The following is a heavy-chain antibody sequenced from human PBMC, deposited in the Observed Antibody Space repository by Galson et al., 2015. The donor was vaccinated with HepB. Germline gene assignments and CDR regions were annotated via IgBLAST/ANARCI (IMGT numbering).Heavy chain of an antibody. V-gene: IGHV1-69*01. Sequence: SGGTFSSYAISWVRQAPGQGLEWMGGIIPIFGIANYAQKFQGRVTITADESTSTAYMELSSLRSEDTAVYYCAREGYGGVDYWGQGTLVTVSS. CDR3: AREGYGGVDY. J-gene: IGHJ4*02. D-gene: IGHD4-23*01. CDR1: GGTFSSYA. CDR2: IIPIFGIA.